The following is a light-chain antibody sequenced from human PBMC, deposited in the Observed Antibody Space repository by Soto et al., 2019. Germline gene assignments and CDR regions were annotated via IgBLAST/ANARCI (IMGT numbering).Light chain of an antibody. CDR2: KVS. CDR3: MEGTHWPPYT. Sequence: DVVMTPSPLSLPVTLGQPASISCRSSQSLAYSDGHTYLNWFQQRPGQSPRRLIYKVSNRDSGVPDRFSGSGSGTDFTLKISRVEAEDVGVYYCMEGTHWPPYTFGQGTKLEIK. V-gene: IGKV2-30*01. J-gene: IGKJ2*01. CDR1: QSLAYSDGHTY.